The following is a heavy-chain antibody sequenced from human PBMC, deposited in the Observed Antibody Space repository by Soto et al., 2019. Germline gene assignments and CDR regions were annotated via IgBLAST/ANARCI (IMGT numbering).Heavy chain of an antibody. Sequence: SVKVSCKASGGTFSSYAISWVRQAPGQGLEWMGGIIPIFGTANYAQKFQGRVTITADKSTSTAYMELSSLRSEDTAVYYCARDGDSSGYYYRYFDYWGQGTLVTVS. CDR2: IIPIFGTA. CDR1: GGTFSSYA. J-gene: IGHJ4*02. D-gene: IGHD3-22*01. V-gene: IGHV1-69*06. CDR3: ARDGDSSGYYYRYFDY.